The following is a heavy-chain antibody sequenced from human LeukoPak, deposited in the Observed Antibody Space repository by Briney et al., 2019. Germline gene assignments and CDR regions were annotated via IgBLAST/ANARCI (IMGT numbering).Heavy chain of an antibody. D-gene: IGHD5-24*01. V-gene: IGHV1-2*04. Sequence: ASVKASCKASGYTFTSYGISWVRQAPGQGLEWMGWINPNSGGTNYAQKLQGWVTMTRDTSISTAYMELSRLRSADTAVYYCARAGTVEMTPLDYWGQGTLVTVSS. J-gene: IGHJ4*02. CDR2: INPNSGGT. CDR1: GYTFTSYG. CDR3: ARAGTVEMTPLDY.